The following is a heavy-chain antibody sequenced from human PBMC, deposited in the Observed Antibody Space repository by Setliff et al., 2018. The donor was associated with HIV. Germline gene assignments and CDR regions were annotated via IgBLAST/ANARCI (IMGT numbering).Heavy chain of an antibody. CDR3: AKYYYDSSGYPYYYCYMDV. Sequence: PSETLSLTCTVSGDSISYYYWSWIRQPPEKGLEWIGSIHYSGSTNYNPSLKSRVTISLDTSKNQFSLKLSSVTAADTAVYFCAKYYYDSSGYPYYYCYMDVWGKGTTVTVSS. D-gene: IGHD3-22*01. J-gene: IGHJ6*03. V-gene: IGHV4-59*08. CDR1: GDSISYYY. CDR2: IHYSGST.